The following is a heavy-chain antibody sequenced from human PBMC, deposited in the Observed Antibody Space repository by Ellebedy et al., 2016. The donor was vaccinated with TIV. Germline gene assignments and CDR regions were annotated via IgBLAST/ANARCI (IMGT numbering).Heavy chain of an antibody. CDR1: GGSFNSYY. J-gene: IGHJ4*02. CDR3: ASLRD. V-gene: IGHV4-59*01. D-gene: IGHD5-24*01. Sequence: SETLSLTXSVSGGSFNSYYWSWVRQSPGKGLEWIGYIYYSGSTNYNPSLNGRVTISLDKSKNQFSLKLTSVTAADTAVYYCASLRDWGQGALVTVSS. CDR2: IYYSGST.